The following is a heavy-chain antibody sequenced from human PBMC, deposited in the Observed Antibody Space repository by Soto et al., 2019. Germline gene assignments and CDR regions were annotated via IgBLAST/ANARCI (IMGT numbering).Heavy chain of an antibody. Sequence: QITLKESGPTLGRPPQTLTLTCTFSGFSLSTSRLGGGGISRPQVKAMEWLALIYWNDDKRYSPSLKARLTITKDTSKNQVVLTMTNMDPVDTATYYCAHRPSGWYLFDYWGQGTLVTVSS. V-gene: IGHV2-5*01. CDR3: AHRPSGWYLFDY. CDR2: IYWNDDK. J-gene: IGHJ4*02. CDR1: GFSLSTSRLG. D-gene: IGHD6-19*01.